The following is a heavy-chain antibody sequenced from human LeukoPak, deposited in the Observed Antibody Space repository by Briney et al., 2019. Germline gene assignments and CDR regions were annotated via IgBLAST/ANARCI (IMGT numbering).Heavy chain of an antibody. Sequence: PSETLSLTCTVSGDFIRSGAYYWPWIRQPAGKGLEWIGRVYTYGTTDYNPSFKSRATMFPDTSQNQFSVRLTSVTAADTAVYYCARGWICGSYLSWFDSWGQGTLVTVSS. CDR1: GDFIRSGAYY. J-gene: IGHJ5*01. CDR3: ARGWICGSYLSWFDS. V-gene: IGHV4-61*02. D-gene: IGHD3-16*01. CDR2: VYTYGTT.